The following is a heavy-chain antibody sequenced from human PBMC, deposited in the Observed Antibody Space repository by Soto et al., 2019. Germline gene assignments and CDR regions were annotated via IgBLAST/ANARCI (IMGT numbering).Heavy chain of an antibody. V-gene: IGHV3-15*01. CDR1: GFTFSSAW. D-gene: IGHD2-2*01. CDR3: VTVLHHANSWFDY. Sequence: GGSLRLSCAASGFTFSSAWMNWVRQAPGEGLEWVGRIKSKRDGETTDYAAFVKGRFTISRDDSKNTLYLQLNSLKSEDTGVYYCVTVLHHANSWFDYWGQGTPVTSPQ. J-gene: IGHJ4*02. CDR2: IKSKRDGETT.